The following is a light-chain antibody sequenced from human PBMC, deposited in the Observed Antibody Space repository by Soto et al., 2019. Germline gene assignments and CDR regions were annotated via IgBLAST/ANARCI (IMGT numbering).Light chain of an antibody. CDR3: SSYTSSSTYV. CDR2: EVS. CDR1: SSXVGGYNY. Sequence: QSVLTQPASVSGSPGQSITISCTXXSSXVGGYNYVSWYQQHPGKAPKLMIYEVSNRPSGVSNRFSGSKSGNTASLTISGLQAEDEADYYCSSYTSSSTYVFGTGTKLTVL. J-gene: IGLJ1*01. V-gene: IGLV2-14*01.